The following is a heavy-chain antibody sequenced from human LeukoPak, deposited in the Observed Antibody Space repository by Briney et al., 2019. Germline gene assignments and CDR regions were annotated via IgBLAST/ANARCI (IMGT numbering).Heavy chain of an antibody. CDR1: GYSFSSGYY. Sequence: SETLSLTCAVSGYSFSSGYYWGWIRQPPGKGLEWIGSIYHSGSTYYNPSLKSRVTISVDTSKNQLSLKLSSVTAADTAVYYCARSRYQLPWDYWGQGTLVTVSS. J-gene: IGHJ4*02. CDR3: ARSRYQLPWDY. D-gene: IGHD2-2*01. CDR2: IYHSGST. V-gene: IGHV4-38-2*01.